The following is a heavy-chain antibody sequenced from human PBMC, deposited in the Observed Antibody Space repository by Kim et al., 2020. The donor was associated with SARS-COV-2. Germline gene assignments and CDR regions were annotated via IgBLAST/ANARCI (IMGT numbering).Heavy chain of an antibody. J-gene: IGHJ6*02. Sequence: GGSLRLSCGASGFSLSTYGMHWVRQAPDRGLEWVAIITHDGNDKYYGDSVKGRFTISRDNSKNTVYLQMSSLRAEDTAVYYCTYESSSGGSCFGMDVWGQGTTVTVSS. D-gene: IGHD2-15*01. CDR3: TYESSSGGSCFGMDV. CDR2: ITHDGNDK. CDR1: GFSLSTYG. V-gene: IGHV3-30*18.